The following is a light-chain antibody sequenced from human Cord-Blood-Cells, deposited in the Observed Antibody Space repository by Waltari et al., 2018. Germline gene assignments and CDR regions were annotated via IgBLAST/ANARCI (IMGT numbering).Light chain of an antibody. CDR1: ALPKQY. CDR3: QSADCSGTWV. V-gene: IGLV3-25*03. J-gene: IGLJ3*02. Sequence: SYELTQPPSVSVSPGQTARINCSGDALPKQYAYWYQQKPGQAPVLVIYKDIDRPAWIPERFAGSSSGITVTLTIRGVQAEDGAVYFCQSADCSGTWVFGRGTKLTVL. CDR2: KDI.